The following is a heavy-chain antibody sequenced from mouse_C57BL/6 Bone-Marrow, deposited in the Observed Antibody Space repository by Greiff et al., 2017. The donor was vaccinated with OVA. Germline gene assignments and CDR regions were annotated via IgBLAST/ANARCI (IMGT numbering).Heavy chain of an antibody. CDR3: ARSGGSSGSPAWFAY. CDR2: IDPSDSYT. J-gene: IGHJ3*01. V-gene: IGHV1-50*01. D-gene: IGHD3-2*02. CDR1: GYTFTSYW. Sequence: QVQLQQPGAELVKPGASVKLSCKASGYTFTSYWMQWVKQRPGQGLEWIGAIDPSDSYTTYNQKFKGKATLTVDTSSSTAYMQLSSLTSEDSAVYDGARSGGSSGSPAWFAYWGQGTLVTVSA.